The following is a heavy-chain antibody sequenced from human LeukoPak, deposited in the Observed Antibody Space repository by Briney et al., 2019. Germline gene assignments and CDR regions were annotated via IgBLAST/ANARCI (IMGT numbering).Heavy chain of an antibody. CDR3: ARAPAITGWYYFDY. J-gene: IGHJ4*02. D-gene: IGHD6-19*01. CDR2: ISGSGTYI. V-gene: IGHV3-21*01. Sequence: PGGSLRLSCAASGFTFSSYAMHWVRQAPGKGLQWVSSISGSGTYIYYADSVKGRFTISRDNAKNSLSLQMHSLRAEDTAVYYCARAPAITGWYYFDYWGQGILVTVSS. CDR1: GFTFSSYA.